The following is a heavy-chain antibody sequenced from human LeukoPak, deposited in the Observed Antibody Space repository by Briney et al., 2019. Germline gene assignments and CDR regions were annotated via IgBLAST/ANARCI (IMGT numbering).Heavy chain of an antibody. J-gene: IGHJ4*02. CDR1: GGTFNSYA. Sequence: SVKVSCKASGGTFNSYAISWVRQAPGQGLEWMGRIIPIFGTANYAQKFQGRVTITTDESTSTAYMELSSLRSEDTAVYYYARNVYYYDSSALDWGQGTLVTVSS. D-gene: IGHD3-22*01. CDR2: IIPIFGTA. CDR3: ARNVYYYDSSALD. V-gene: IGHV1-69*05.